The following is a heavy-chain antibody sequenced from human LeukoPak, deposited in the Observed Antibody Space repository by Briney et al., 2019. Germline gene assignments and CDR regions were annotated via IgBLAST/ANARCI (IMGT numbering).Heavy chain of an antibody. CDR3: ASRLMAGLYAGRVDY. CDR2: IYYSGST. CDR1: GGSISSGDYY. Sequence: SETLSLTCTVSGGSISSGDYYWSWIRQPPGKGLEWIGYIYYSGSTYYNPSLKSRVTISVDTSKNQFSLKLSSVTAADTAVYYCASRLMAGLYAGRVDYWGQGTLVTVSS. J-gene: IGHJ4*02. V-gene: IGHV4-30-4*08. D-gene: IGHD2-8*01.